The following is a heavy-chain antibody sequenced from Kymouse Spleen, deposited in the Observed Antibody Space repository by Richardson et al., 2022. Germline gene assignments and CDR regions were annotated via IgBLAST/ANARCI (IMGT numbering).Heavy chain of an antibody. CDR3: AKDMDWNYGAFDI. CDR2: ISWNSGSI. Sequence: EVQLVESGGGLVQPGRSLRLSCAASGFTFDDYAMHWVRQAPGKGLEWVSGISWNSGSIGYADSVKGRFTISRDNAKNSLYLQMNSLRAEDTALYYCAKDMDWNYGAFDIWGQGTMVTVSS. CDR1: GFTFDDYA. J-gene: IGHJ3*02. D-gene: IGHD1-7*01. V-gene: IGHV3-9*01.